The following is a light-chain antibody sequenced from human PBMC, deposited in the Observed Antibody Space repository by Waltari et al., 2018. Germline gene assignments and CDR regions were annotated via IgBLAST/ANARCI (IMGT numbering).Light chain of an antibody. Sequence: QSALTQPASVSGSPGQSITISCTGTSSDVGGYDFVSWYQQHPGKAPKLIIYEVSNRPSGFSHRVCGSKSGSTASLTISGLQAEDEADYYCSSYTSGSIVVFGTGTKVTVL. V-gene: IGLV2-14*01. J-gene: IGLJ1*01. CDR2: EVS. CDR3: SSYTSGSIVV. CDR1: SSDVGGYDF.